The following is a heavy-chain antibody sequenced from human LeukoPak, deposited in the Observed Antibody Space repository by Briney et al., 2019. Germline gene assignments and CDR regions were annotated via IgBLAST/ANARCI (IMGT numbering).Heavy chain of an antibody. CDR1: GYTFTSYY. Sequence: ASVKVSCKASGYTFTSYYMHWVRQAPGQGLEWMGIINPSGGSTSYAQKFQDRVTMTTDTSTRTASMELRSLRSDDTAVYYCARIGNGAFDIWGQGTMVTVSS. V-gene: IGHV1-46*01. D-gene: IGHD1-26*01. CDR2: INPSGGST. J-gene: IGHJ3*02. CDR3: ARIGNGAFDI.